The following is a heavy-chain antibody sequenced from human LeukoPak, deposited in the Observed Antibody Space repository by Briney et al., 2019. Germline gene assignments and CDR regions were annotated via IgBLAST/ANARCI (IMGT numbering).Heavy chain of an antibody. V-gene: IGHV3-30*02. CDR3: AKGKGVLLWFGDFDY. CDR1: GFTFSSYG. Sequence: GGSLRLSCAASGFTFSSYGMHWVRQAPGKGLEWVAFIRYDGSNKYYADSVKGRFTISRDNSKNTLYLQMNSLRAEDTAVYYCAKGKGVLLWFGDFDYWGQGTLVTASS. D-gene: IGHD3-10*01. CDR2: IRYDGSNK. J-gene: IGHJ4*02.